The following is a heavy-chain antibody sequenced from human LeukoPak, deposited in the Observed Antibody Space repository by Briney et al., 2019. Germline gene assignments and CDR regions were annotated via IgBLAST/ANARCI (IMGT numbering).Heavy chain of an antibody. J-gene: IGHJ4*02. V-gene: IGHV1-2*06. CDR3: ARDRDGGVGTIDY. CDR2: INLKSGGI. Sequence: APLKVSCKASGYTFIDYWMHWVRQAPGQGLEWTGRINLKSGGINYAQKFQGRVTMTRDTSISTAYLDLSRLRFDNTAVYYCARDRDGGVGTIDYWGQGTLVPVSS. D-gene: IGHD3-3*01. CDR1: GYTFIDYW.